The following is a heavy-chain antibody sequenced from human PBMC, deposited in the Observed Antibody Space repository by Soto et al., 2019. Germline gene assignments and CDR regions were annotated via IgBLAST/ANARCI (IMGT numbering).Heavy chain of an antibody. Sequence: QVQLQQWGAGLLKPSETLSLTCAVYGGSFSGYYWSWIRQPPGKGLAWIGEINHSGSTNSNPSLKRRVTISVDTSKNQCSLKLSSVTAADTAVYYCARNRGYYDFWSGYYSLDYWGQGTLVTVSS. CDR3: ARNRGYYDFWSGYYSLDY. CDR2: INHSGST. V-gene: IGHV4-34*01. J-gene: IGHJ4*02. D-gene: IGHD3-3*01. CDR1: GGSFSGYY.